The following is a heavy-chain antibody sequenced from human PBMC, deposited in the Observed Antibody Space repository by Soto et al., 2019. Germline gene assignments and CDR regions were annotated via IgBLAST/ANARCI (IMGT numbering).Heavy chain of an antibody. D-gene: IGHD6-19*01. Sequence: QLQLQESGPGLVKPSETLSLTCSVSGGSISSSSYFWGWIRQSPGKGLEWIGSIYYSGSTYYNPSLKSRVTASVDTSKTQFSLKLSSVTAADTAVYYCARQPSAFWFDPWGRGTLVTVSS. V-gene: IGHV4-39*01. CDR1: GGSISSSSYF. CDR2: IYYSGST. CDR3: ARQPSAFWFDP. J-gene: IGHJ5*02.